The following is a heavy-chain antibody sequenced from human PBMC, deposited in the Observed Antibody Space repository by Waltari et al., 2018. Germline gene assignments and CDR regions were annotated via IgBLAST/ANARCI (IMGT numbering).Heavy chain of an antibody. V-gene: IGHV1-2*06. Sequence: QAQLVQSGAEVKKPGASVKVSCQASGYPFTGFFIHWVRPAPGQGLEWMGPVKGNPGGTKYAQKFQGRVTMTRDTSINTAYLELNSLGYDDTAVYFCARARDFWTGYYSTWGQGTLVTVSS. CDR2: VKGNPGGT. CDR1: GYPFTGFF. CDR3: ARARDFWTGYYST. D-gene: IGHD3-3*01. J-gene: IGHJ4*02.